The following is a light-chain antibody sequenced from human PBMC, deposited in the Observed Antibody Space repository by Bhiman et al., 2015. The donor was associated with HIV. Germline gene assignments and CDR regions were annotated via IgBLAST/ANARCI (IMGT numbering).Light chain of an antibody. CDR3: NSRDSSGNHYV. J-gene: IGLJ1*01. CDR2: QNN. Sequence: SYELAQPPSVSLSPGQTATITCSGDKLGEKFASWYQQKPGQSPILIIYQNNKRASGIPERISGSSSGNTASLTITGAQAEDEADYYCNSRDSSGNHYVFGTGTKVTVL. CDR1: KLGEKF. V-gene: IGLV3-1*01.